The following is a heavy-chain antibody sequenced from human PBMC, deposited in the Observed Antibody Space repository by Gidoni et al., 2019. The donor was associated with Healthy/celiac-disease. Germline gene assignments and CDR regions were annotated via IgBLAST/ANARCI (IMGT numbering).Heavy chain of an antibody. CDR1: GFTFRSYG. CDR2: IWDDGSNK. D-gene: IGHD2-15*01. Sequence: QVQLVASGGGVVQPGRSLRLSCAASGFTFRSYGMHWVRQAPGKGLGWVAVIWDDGSNKYYADSVKGLFTISRDNSKNTLYLQMNSLRAEDTAVYYCARGVYCSGGSCLDYWGQGTLVTVSS. J-gene: IGHJ4*02. V-gene: IGHV3-33*01. CDR3: ARGVYCSGGSCLDY.